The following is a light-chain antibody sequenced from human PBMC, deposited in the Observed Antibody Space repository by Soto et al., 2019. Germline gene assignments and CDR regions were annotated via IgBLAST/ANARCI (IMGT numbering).Light chain of an antibody. J-gene: IGLJ3*02. CDR3: QSYDSSLSGSV. V-gene: IGLV1-40*01. Sequence: QPVLTQPPSVSGAPGQRVTISCTGSSSNVGAGYDVHWYQQLPGTAPKLLIYSDINRPSGVPDRFSGSRSGISASLAITGLQAEDEADYYCQSYDSSLSGSVFGGGTKLTVL. CDR2: SDI. CDR1: SSNVGAGYD.